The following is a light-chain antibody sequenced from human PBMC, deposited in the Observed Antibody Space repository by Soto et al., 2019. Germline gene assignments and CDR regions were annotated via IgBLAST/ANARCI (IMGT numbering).Light chain of an antibody. V-gene: IGKV4-1*01. CDR2: WAS. J-gene: IGKJ4*01. CDR1: QTVLYSSNNKNY. Sequence: DIVMTQSPDSLAVSLGERATINCKSSQTVLYSSNNKNYLAWYQQKPGQPPKLRIYWASIRQSGVPDRFSGSGSGTDFTLTISSLQAEDVAVYYCQQYYSTPLTFGGGTKVELK. CDR3: QQYYSTPLT.